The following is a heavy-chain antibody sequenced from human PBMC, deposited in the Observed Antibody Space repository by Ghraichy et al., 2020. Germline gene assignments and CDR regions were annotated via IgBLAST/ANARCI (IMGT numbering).Heavy chain of an antibody. CDR2: ISAYNGNT. CDR1: GYTFTSYG. Sequence: ASVKVSCKASGYTFTSYGFSWVRQAPGQGLEWMGWISAYNGNTNYAQKLQGRVTMTTDTSTSTAYMELRSLRSDDTAVYYCARDTVVVTAINYHDAFDIWGQGTMVTVSS. D-gene: IGHD2-21*02. CDR3: ARDTVVVTAINYHDAFDI. V-gene: IGHV1-18*04. J-gene: IGHJ3*02.